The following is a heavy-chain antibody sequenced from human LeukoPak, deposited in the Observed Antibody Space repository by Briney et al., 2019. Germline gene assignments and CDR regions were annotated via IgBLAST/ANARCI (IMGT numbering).Heavy chain of an antibody. J-gene: IGHJ4*02. CDR3: ARENYDSSDPVGYFDY. CDR2: IYYSGST. D-gene: IGHD3-22*01. Sequence: SETLSLTCTVSGVSISSGGYYWSWIRQHPGKGLEWIGYIYYSGSTYYNPSLKSRVTISVDTSKNQFSLKLSSVTAADTAVYYCARENYDSSDPVGYFDYWGQGTLVTVSS. CDR1: GVSISSGGYY. V-gene: IGHV4-31*03.